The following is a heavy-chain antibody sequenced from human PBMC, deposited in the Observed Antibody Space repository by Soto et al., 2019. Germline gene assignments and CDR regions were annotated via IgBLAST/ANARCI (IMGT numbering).Heavy chain of an antibody. CDR1: GFTFRSYA. V-gene: IGHV3-30*14. D-gene: IGHD3-3*01. J-gene: IGHJ4*02. Sequence: QVQLVESGGGVVQPGRSLRLSCAASGFTFRSYAMHWVRQAPGKGLEWVAVISYDGSNKYYADSVKGRFTISRDNSKNTVYPEMNSLRAEDTAVYYCGRGGEHYDFWSAYDYWGQGTLVTVSS. CDR3: GRGGEHYDFWSAYDY. CDR2: ISYDGSNK.